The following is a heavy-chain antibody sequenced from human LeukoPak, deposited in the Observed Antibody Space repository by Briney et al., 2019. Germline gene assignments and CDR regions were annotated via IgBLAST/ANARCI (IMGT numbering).Heavy chain of an antibody. D-gene: IGHD2-15*01. CDR1: GYTFTSYG. J-gene: IGHJ4*02. CDR3: APSVRSGGSYYFDY. Sequence: ASVTVSCKASGYTFTSYGISWVRQAPGQGLEWMGWISAYNGNTNYAQKFQGRVTMTTDTSTSTVNMELSSLRSEDTAVYYCAPSVRSGGSYYFDYWGQGTLVTVSS. CDR2: ISAYNGNT. V-gene: IGHV1-18*01.